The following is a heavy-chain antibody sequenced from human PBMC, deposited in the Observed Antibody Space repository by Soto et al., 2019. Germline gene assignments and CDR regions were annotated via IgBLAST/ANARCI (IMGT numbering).Heavy chain of an antibody. CDR2: IYSGGST. Sequence: EVQLVESGGGLVQPGGSLRLSCAASGFTVSSNYMSWVCQAPGKGLEWVSVIYSGGSTYYADSVKGRFTISRDNSKNTLYLQMNSLRAEDTAVYYCARRKGIAAAGTVGHWFDPWGQGTLVTVSS. CDR1: GFTVSSNY. V-gene: IGHV3-66*01. J-gene: IGHJ5*02. CDR3: ARRKGIAAAGTVGHWFDP. D-gene: IGHD6-13*01.